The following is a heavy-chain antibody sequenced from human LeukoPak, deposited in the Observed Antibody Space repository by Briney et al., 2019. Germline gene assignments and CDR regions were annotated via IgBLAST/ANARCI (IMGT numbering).Heavy chain of an antibody. CDR2: IKQDGSEK. V-gene: IGHV3-7*01. D-gene: IGHD6-6*01. CDR1: GFTFSSYW. Sequence: GGSLRLSCAASGFTFSSYWMSWVRQAPGKGLEWVANIKQDGSEKYYVDSVEGRFTISRDNAKNSLYLQMNSLRAEDTAVYYCARDSSSALADYWGQGTLVTVSS. J-gene: IGHJ4*02. CDR3: ARDSSSALADY.